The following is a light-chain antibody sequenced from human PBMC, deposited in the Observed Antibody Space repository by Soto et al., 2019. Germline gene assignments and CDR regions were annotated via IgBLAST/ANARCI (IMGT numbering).Light chain of an antibody. V-gene: IGLV1-44*01. CDR2: SNN. J-gene: IGLJ1*01. CDR1: SSNIGSNT. Sequence: QSVLTQPPSASGTPGQRVTISCSGSSSNIGSNTVNWYQQLPGTAPKLLIYSNNQRPSGVPDRFSGSKSGTSASLAISGLQSEDEADYYCAPWDDSLNGPNYVFGTGTKSPS. CDR3: APWDDSLNGPNYV.